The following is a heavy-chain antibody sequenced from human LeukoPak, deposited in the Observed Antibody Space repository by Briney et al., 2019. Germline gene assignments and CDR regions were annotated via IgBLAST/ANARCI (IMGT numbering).Heavy chain of an antibody. D-gene: IGHD5-18*01. J-gene: IGHJ3*02. CDR1: GFTFSSYA. CDR2: ISYDGSNK. Sequence: GRSLRLSCAASGFTFSSYAMHWVRQAPGKGLEWAAVISYDGSNKYYADSVKGRFTISRDNSKNTVYLQMNSLRVEDTALYYCAKFDTVMVNHDAFDIWGLGTMVTVSS. CDR3: AKFDTVMVNHDAFDI. V-gene: IGHV3-30-3*01.